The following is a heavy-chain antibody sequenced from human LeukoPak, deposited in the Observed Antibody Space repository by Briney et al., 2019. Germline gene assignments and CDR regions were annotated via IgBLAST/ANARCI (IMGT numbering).Heavy chain of an antibody. D-gene: IGHD2-21*01. J-gene: IGHJ5*02. V-gene: IGHV3-30*18. CDR2: ISNDGSNI. Sequence: GTSLRLSCGTSGFTFSNYGMHWVRQAPGKGLEWVAVISNDGSNIQYADSAKGRFTISRDNSKNTVYLQMNSLRSEDTAVYYCAKDPYRVIVATGNYLDPWGQGTLVTVSS. CDR3: AKDPYRVIVATGNYLDP. CDR1: GFTFSNYG.